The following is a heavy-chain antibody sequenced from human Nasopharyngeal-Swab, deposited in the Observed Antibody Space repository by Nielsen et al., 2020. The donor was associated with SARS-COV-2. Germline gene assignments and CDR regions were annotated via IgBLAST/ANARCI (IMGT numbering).Heavy chain of an antibody. D-gene: IGHD6-19*01. V-gene: IGHV3-23*01. CDR1: RFTFSRYG. Sequence: GESLKISCAASRFTFSRYGMSWVRQAPGKGLEWVSTISGSGGYTYYADSVKGRFNISRDNSKNTLYLQMNSLRVEDTAIYYCARGAFEYSSSWYDPYYFDYWGQGTLVTVSS. J-gene: IGHJ4*02. CDR2: ISGSGGYT. CDR3: ARGAFEYSSSWYDPYYFDY.